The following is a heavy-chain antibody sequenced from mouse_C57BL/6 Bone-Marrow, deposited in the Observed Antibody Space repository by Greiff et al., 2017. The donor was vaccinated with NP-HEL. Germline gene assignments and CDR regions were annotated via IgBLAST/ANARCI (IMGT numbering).Heavy chain of an antibody. CDR3: AREGWLPHFDY. CDR1: GYTFTDYY. J-gene: IGHJ2*01. D-gene: IGHD2-3*01. Sequence: EVQLQQSGPELVKPGASVKISCKASGYTFTDYYMNWVKQSHGKSLEWIGDINPNNGGTSYNQKFKGKATLTVDKSSSTAYMELRSLTSEDSAVDDCAREGWLPHFDYWGQGTTLTVSS. V-gene: IGHV1-26*01. CDR2: INPNNGGT.